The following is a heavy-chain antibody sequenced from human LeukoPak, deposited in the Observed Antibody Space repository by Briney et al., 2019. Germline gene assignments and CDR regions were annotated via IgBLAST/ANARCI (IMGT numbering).Heavy chain of an antibody. V-gene: IGHV3-48*03. CDR1: GFTFSSYE. J-gene: IGHJ4*02. CDR2: ISSSGSTI. CDR3: VRDRGGYFDY. D-gene: IGHD3-16*01. Sequence: PGGSLRPSCAASGFTFSSYEMNWVRQAPGKGLEWVSYISSSGSTIYYADSVKGRFTISRDNAKNSLYLQMNSLRAEDTAVYYCVRDRGGYFDYWGQGTLVTVSS.